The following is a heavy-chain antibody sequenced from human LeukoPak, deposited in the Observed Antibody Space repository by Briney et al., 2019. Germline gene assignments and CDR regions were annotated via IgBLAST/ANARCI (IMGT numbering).Heavy chain of an antibody. CDR1: GFTVSSNY. CDR3: ARVVGSRAFDY. V-gene: IGHV3-53*01. J-gene: IGHJ4*02. Sequence: AGSRRLSSAASGFTVSSNYMSWVRQVPGKVLEWVSVTYSGGSTYYADYVKGRFTISRDNSKNTLYLHMNSLRAEDTAVYYCARVVGSRAFDYWGQGTLVSVSS. D-gene: IGHD5-24*01. CDR2: TYSGGST.